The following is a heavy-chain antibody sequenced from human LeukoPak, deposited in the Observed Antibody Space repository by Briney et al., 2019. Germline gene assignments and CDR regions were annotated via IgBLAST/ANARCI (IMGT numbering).Heavy chain of an antibody. V-gene: IGHV3-64*01. Sequence: GGSLRLSCAVSGLTHRLYDTHCATQAPGKGLEYVSGINSNSNGGVTYYTNSVKGRFTISRDNSKNTLYLQMGSLRAEDMAVYFLSRSVGEWLSSYFFDYWGQGTLVTVSS. J-gene: IGHJ4*02. CDR1: GLTHRLYD. CDR3: SRSVGEWLSSYFFDY. D-gene: IGHD3-3*01. CDR2: INSNSNGGVT.